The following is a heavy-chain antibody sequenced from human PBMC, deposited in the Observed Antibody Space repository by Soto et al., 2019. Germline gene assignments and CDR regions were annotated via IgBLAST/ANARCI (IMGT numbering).Heavy chain of an antibody. CDR2: IDPRRGGT. Sequence: HVQLVQSGTEVKKPGASVRVSCMVSGYPFTTYYIHWVRQAPGQGLGWLGWIDPRRGGTVYEQKFQGRVTMTRDTSISTVYMDLSGLTSDDTALYYCATDDYGIFPYWGQGSLVTVSS. J-gene: IGHJ4*02. CDR3: ATDDYGIFPY. D-gene: IGHD3-10*01. V-gene: IGHV1-2*02. CDR1: GYPFTTYY.